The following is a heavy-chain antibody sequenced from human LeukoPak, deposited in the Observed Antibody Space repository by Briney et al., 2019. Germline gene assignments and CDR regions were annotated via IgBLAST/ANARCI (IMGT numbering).Heavy chain of an antibody. CDR2: ISDSGATS. J-gene: IGHJ4*02. CDR3: GKLAGKTVTVMVVVTIVS. CDR1: GFTLSSSA. D-gene: IGHD2-15*01. Sequence: GSLRLSCAASGFTLSSSAMSWVRQAPGKGLEWVAAISDSGATSFYADSVRGRFTISRDNSKNTLYLQMNSLRAEDTAIYYCGKLAGKTVTVMVVVTIVSWGQGTLVTVSS. V-gene: IGHV3-23*01.